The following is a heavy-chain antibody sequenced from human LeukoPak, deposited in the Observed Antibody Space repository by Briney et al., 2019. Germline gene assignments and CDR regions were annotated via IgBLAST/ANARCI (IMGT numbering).Heavy chain of an antibody. Sequence: SETLSLTCAVYGGSFSGYYWSWIRQPPGKGLEWIGEINHSGSTNYNPSLKSRVTIPVDMSKNQFSLKLSSVTAADSAVYYCARGPPAKPGTGYYYGMDVWGQGTTVTVSS. CDR2: INHSGST. CDR1: GGSFSGYY. J-gene: IGHJ6*02. CDR3: ARGPPAKPGTGYYYGMDV. D-gene: IGHD2-2*01. V-gene: IGHV4-34*01.